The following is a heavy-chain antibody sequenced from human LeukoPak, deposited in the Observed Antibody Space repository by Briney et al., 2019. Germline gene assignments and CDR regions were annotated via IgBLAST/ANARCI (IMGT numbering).Heavy chain of an antibody. Sequence: GGSLRLSCAVSGIDLSNYGMSWVRQAPGKGLEWVASISDSGGRTNYADSVKGRFTISRDNPKNTVYLQMNSLRPEDTAVYFCAKRGVVIRVILVGFHKEAYYFDSWGQGALVTVSS. J-gene: IGHJ4*02. CDR2: ISDSGGRT. CDR3: AKRGVVIRVILVGFHKEAYYFDS. CDR1: GIDLSNYG. D-gene: IGHD3-22*01. V-gene: IGHV3-23*01.